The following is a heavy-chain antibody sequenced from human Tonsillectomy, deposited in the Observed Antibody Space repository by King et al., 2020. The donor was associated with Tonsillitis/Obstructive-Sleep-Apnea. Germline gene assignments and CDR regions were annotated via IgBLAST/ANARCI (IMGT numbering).Heavy chain of an antibody. CDR2: IYWDDDK. CDR3: AHRKGYDRYNALGTFDI. D-gene: IGHD3-22*01. CDR1: GFSLITRGVG. J-gene: IGHJ3*02. Sequence: TLKESGPTLVKPTQTLTLTCTFSGFSLITRGVGVGWIRQPPGKALEWLALIYWDDDKRYSPSLKSRLTITKDTSQHQVVLTMTNMDPVETATSYCAHRKGYDRYNALGTFDIWGQGTMVTVSS. V-gene: IGHV2-5*02.